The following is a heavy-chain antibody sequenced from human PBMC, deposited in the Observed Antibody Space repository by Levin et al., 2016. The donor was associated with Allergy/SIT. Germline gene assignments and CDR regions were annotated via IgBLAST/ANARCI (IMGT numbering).Heavy chain of an antibody. V-gene: IGHV3-49*03. J-gene: IGHJ4*02. CDR1: GFTLSDHA. Sequence: GESLKISCTASGFTLSDHAVSWFRQAPGKGLEWVGFIRSNPYGGTTEYAASVKGRFTISRDDSKSIAYLQMDSLKAEDTAVYHCAKVWFGESFYFDSWGPGEPWSPSPQ. D-gene: IGHD3-10*01. CDR2: IRSNPYGGTT. CDR3: AKVWFGESFYFDS.